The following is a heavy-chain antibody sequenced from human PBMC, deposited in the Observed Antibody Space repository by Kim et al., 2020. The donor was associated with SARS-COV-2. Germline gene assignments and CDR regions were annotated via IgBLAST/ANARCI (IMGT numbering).Heavy chain of an antibody. V-gene: IGHV3-30*04. J-gene: IGHJ6*02. D-gene: IGHD2-2*01. Sequence: GGSLRLSCAASGFTFSSYAMHWVRQAPGKGLEWVAVISYDGSNKYYADSVKGRFTISRDNSKNTLYLQMNSLRAEDTAVYYCARDLWHQLLSSAGMDVWGQGTTVTVSS. CDR3: ARDLWHQLLSSAGMDV. CDR2: ISYDGSNK. CDR1: GFTFSSYA.